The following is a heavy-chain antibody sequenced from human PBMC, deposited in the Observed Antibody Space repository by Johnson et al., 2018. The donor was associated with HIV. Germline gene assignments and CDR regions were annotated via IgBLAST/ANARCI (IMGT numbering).Heavy chain of an antibody. CDR2: INWNGGSP. Sequence: MQLVESGGGVVRPGGSLRLSCAASGFTFDDYGMSWVRQAPGKGLEWVSGINWNGGSPGYEDSVKGRFHISRDNAKNSLYLPMNSLRAEDTALYYCARGVLLWFRELSSLNDAFDIWGQGTMVTVSS. CDR3: ARGVLLWFRELSSLNDAFDI. D-gene: IGHD3-10*01. J-gene: IGHJ3*02. V-gene: IGHV3-20*04. CDR1: GFTFDDYG.